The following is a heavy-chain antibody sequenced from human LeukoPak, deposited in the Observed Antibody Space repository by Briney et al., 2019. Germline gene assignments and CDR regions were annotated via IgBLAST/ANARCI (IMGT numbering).Heavy chain of an antibody. CDR3: AKEFSYDSGAEFAY. CDR2: ISGSGAST. Sequence: GGSLRLSCAASGFTFSSYAMSWVRQAPGKGLEWVSAISGSGASTYYAGSVKGRFTISRDNSKNTLYLKMNSMRDEDTAVYYCAKEFSYDSGAEFAYWGQGTLVTVSS. D-gene: IGHD3-22*01. V-gene: IGHV3-23*01. J-gene: IGHJ4*02. CDR1: GFTFSSYA.